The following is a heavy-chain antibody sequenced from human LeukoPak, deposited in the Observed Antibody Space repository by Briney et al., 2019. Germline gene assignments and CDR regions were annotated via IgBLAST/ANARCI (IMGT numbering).Heavy chain of an antibody. D-gene: IGHD3-9*01. CDR3: ARHPYDSLTGPSFDY. V-gene: IGHV3-74*01. Sequence: QPAESLSLSCAASGFTFSSDWMHWVRQAPGKGLVCVSRTNRDGRSTTYPDSVKGRFTISRDNAKNTLYLQMNSLRAEDTAVYYCARHPYDSLTGPSFDYWGQGTLVTVSS. CDR1: GFTFSSDW. CDR2: TNRDGRST. J-gene: IGHJ4*02.